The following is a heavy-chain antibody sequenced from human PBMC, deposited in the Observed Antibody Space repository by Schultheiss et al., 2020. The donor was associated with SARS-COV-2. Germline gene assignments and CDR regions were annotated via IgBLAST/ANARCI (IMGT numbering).Heavy chain of an antibody. V-gene: IGHV1-2*02. CDR2: MNPNSGGT. J-gene: IGHJ4*02. D-gene: IGHD6-19*01. CDR1: GGTFSSYA. Sequence: ASVKVSCKASGGTFSSYAISWVRQATGQGLEWMGWMNPNSGGTNYAQKFQGRVTMTRDTSISTAYMELSRLRSDDTAVYYCARDPQWLVQPVRYSYYFDYWGQGTLVTVSS. CDR3: ARDPQWLVQPVRYSYYFDY.